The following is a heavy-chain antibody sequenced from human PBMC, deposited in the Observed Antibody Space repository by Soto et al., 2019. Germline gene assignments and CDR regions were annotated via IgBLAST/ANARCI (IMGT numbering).Heavy chain of an antibody. CDR3: AAAGDGYNYCYYGMDV. D-gene: IGHD5-12*01. CDR2: IVVGSGNT. J-gene: IGHJ6*02. CDR1: GFTFTSSA. V-gene: IGHV1-58*02. Sequence: ASVKVSCKASGFTFTSSAMQWVRQARGQRLEWIGWIVVGSGNTNYAQKFQERVTITRDMSTSTAYMELSSLRSEDTAVYYCAAAGDGYNYCYYGMDVWGQGTTVTVSS.